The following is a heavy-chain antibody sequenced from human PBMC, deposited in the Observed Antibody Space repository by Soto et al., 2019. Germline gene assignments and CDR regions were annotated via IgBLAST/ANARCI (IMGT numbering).Heavy chain of an antibody. CDR3: ARDRYSGTYYGDN. V-gene: IGHV1-18*04. D-gene: IGHD5-12*01. J-gene: IGHJ4*02. CDR1: GYSFKGYG. Sequence: VQLVQSGVEVKKPGASVKVSCKSSGYSFKGYGVTWVRQAPGQGLEWMGWISGYNGNTNYAPKFQDRLILTTETSTTTAYMELTNLTPDDTATYYCARDRYSGTYYGDNRGQGTLVTVSS. CDR2: ISGYNGNT.